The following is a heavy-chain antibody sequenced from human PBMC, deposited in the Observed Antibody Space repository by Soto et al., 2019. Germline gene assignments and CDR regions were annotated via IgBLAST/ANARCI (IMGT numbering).Heavy chain of an antibody. CDR1: GGSFSGYY. V-gene: IGHV4-34*01. Sequence: PSETLSLTCAVYGGSFSGYYWSWIRQPPGKGLEWIGETNHSGSTNYNPSLKSRVTISVDTSKNQFSLKLSSVTAADTAVYYCASHVTYYDFWSGYYSWGQGTLVTVSS. CDR3: ASHVTYYDFWSGYYS. D-gene: IGHD3-3*01. J-gene: IGHJ4*02. CDR2: TNHSGST.